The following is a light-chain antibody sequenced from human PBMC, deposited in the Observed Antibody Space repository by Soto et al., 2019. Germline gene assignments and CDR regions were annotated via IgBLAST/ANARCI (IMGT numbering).Light chain of an antibody. V-gene: IGKV3-20*01. CDR1: QSVASTY. Sequence: EIVLTQSPGTLSVSPGERATLSCRARQSVASTYLAWYQQKPGQAPRLLIYGASNRATGIPDRFSGSGSGTDFILTISRLEREDFAVYYCQQYGSSPCTFGQGTKMEIK. J-gene: IGKJ2*02. CDR2: GAS. CDR3: QQYGSSPCT.